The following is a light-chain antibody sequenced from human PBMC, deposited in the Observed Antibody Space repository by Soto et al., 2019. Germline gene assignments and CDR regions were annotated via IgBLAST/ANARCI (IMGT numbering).Light chain of an antibody. Sequence: EIVLTQSPGTLSLSPGERATLSCRASQSVSNNYLAWYQQKPGQAPRLLIYGASSRATGIPDRFSGSGSGAAFTLTISRLEPEDFAVFYCQQYGSSPRTFGLGTKVEMK. CDR2: GAS. CDR1: QSVSNNY. V-gene: IGKV3-20*01. CDR3: QQYGSSPRT. J-gene: IGKJ1*01.